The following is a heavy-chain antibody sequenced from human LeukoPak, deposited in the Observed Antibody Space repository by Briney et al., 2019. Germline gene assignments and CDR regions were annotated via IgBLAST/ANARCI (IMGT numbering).Heavy chain of an antibody. J-gene: IGHJ3*02. Sequence: PGGSLRLSCAASGFTFVDYAMHWVRQAPGKGLEWVSGISWNSGSIDYADSVKGRFTVSRDNAKNSLYLQMNSLRAEDTGFYYCAKDYSSSWYSDSRVFDIWGQGIMVTVSS. D-gene: IGHD6-13*01. CDR1: GFTFVDYA. V-gene: IGHV3-9*01. CDR2: ISWNSGSI. CDR3: AKDYSSSWYSDSRVFDI.